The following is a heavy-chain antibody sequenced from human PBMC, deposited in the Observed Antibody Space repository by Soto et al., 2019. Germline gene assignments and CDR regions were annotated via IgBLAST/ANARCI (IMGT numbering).Heavy chain of an antibody. CDR1: GFTFSIYG. CDR2: IWFDGSKE. Sequence: QVQLEESGGGVVQPGRSLRLSCAASGFTFSIYGMHWVRQAPGKGLEWVAVIWFDGSKEYYADSVKGRFTISRDNSKNTLYLQMNSLRAEDTAMYYCARDPAGYSSSSVDYWGQGTLVTVSP. V-gene: IGHV3-33*01. J-gene: IGHJ4*02. CDR3: ARDPAGYSSSSVDY. D-gene: IGHD6-13*01.